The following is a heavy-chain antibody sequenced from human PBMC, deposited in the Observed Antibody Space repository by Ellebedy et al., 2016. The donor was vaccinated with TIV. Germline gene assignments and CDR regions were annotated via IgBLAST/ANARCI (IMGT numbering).Heavy chain of an antibody. D-gene: IGHD3-16*01. Sequence: AASVKVSCKASENTFSTYDINWVRQAIGQGLEWMGWMNPKSGKTGYAQRFQGRVTMTWNTSINTAYMDLASLRSEDTAVYYCARGGPQGEFKWFDPWGQGTLVIVSS. CDR2: MNPKSGKT. V-gene: IGHV1-8*01. CDR1: ENTFSTYD. J-gene: IGHJ5*02. CDR3: ARGGPQGEFKWFDP.